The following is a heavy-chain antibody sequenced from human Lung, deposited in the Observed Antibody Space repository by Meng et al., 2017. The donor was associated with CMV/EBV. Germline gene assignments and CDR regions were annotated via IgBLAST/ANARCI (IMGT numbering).Heavy chain of an antibody. CDR3: VREDYGDYFFDT. J-gene: IGHJ4*02. CDR2: ISSSGNTI. CDR1: GFTVSDYY. Sequence: GGSXRLXXAASGFTVSDYYVSWIRQAPGKGLEWLSYISSSGNTIHYADSVKGRFIISRDTPKNSVSLQMNGLRAEDTAVYYCVREDYGDYFFDTWGQGTGVTVSS. V-gene: IGHV3-11*01. D-gene: IGHD4-17*01.